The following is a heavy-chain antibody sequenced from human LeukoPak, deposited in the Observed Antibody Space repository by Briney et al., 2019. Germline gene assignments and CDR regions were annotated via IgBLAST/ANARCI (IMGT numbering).Heavy chain of an antibody. V-gene: IGHV4-39*07. CDR3: AREGNYYDSRDAFDI. J-gene: IGHJ3*02. Sequence: SETLSLTCTVSGGSISSSNYYWGWIRQPPGKGLEWIGSIYYSGSTYYNPSLKSRVTISVDTSKSHFSLKLSSVTAADTAVYYCAREGNYYDSRDAFDIWGQGTMVTVSS. CDR1: GGSISSSNYY. CDR2: IYYSGST. D-gene: IGHD3-22*01.